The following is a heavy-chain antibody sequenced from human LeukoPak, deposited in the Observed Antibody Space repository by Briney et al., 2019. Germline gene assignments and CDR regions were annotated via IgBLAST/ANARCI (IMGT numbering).Heavy chain of an antibody. V-gene: IGHV4-59*02. D-gene: IGHD6-19*01. CDR1: GGSVSDYY. CDR3: ARLTVIAVAGVWFDP. Sequence: PSETLSLTCTISGGSVSDYYWSWIRQSPGKGLEWIGYIYHTGSTSYSPSLKSRVTISADTSQNQFSLKLSSVTAADTAVYYCARLTVIAVAGVWFDPWGQGTLVTVSS. CDR2: IYHTGST. J-gene: IGHJ5*02.